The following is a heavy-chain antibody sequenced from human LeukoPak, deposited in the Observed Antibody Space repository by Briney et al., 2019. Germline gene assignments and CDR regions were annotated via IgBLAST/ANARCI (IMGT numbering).Heavy chain of an antibody. Sequence: SETLSLTCAISGDSVITYYWSWIRQSPGKGLEWIGYIYSSGTTNNNPSLRSRVTMSLDTSKNQFSLRLSSVTAADTALYYCARVRNYPDAFDIWSHGTMVTVSS. V-gene: IGHV4-59*02. CDR2: IYSSGTT. D-gene: IGHD3-16*02. CDR3: ARVRNYPDAFDI. CDR1: GDSVITYY. J-gene: IGHJ3*02.